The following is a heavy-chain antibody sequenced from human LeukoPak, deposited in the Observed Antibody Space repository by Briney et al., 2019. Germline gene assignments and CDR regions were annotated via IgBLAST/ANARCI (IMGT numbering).Heavy chain of an antibody. CDR3: AREADYGDLFDY. CDR2: IYYSGST. Sequence: ASETLSLTCTVSGGSISSYYWSWIRQPPGKGLEWIGYIYYSGSTNYNPSLKSRVTISVDTSKNQFSLKLSSVTAADTAVYYCAREADYGDLFDYWGQGTLVTVSS. D-gene: IGHD4-17*01. J-gene: IGHJ4*02. CDR1: GGSISSYY. V-gene: IGHV4-59*12.